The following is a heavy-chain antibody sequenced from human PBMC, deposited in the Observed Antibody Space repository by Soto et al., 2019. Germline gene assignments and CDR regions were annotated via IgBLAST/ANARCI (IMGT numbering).Heavy chain of an antibody. V-gene: IGHV1-3*05. D-gene: IGHD2-21*02. Sequence: QVQLVQSGAEEKKPGASVKVSCKASGYTFTSYAMHWVRQAPGQRLEWMGWINAGNGNTKYSQKFQGRVTITRDTSASTAYMELISLRSEDTAVYYCARSIVGVTALDYWGQGTLVTVSS. CDR1: GYTFTSYA. CDR3: ARSIVGVTALDY. J-gene: IGHJ4*02. CDR2: INAGNGNT.